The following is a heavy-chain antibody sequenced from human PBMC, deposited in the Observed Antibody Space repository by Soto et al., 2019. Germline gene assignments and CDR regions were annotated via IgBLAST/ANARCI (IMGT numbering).Heavy chain of an antibody. D-gene: IGHD5-12*01. CDR2: IYSGGST. V-gene: IGHV3-53*01. CDR3: HGYGY. CDR1: GFSVTANY. J-gene: IGHJ4*02. Sequence: EVPVVESGGGWTQPGGSLRLSCEVSGFSVTANYMIWVRQSPEKGLEWVSVIYSGGSTYYVDSVKGRFSISRDMSKNPLYLQLTSLRAEDTAVYYCHGYGYWGQGTLVTVSS.